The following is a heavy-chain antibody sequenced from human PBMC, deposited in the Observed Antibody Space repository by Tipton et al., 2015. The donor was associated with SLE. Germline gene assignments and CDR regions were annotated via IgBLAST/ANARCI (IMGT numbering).Heavy chain of an antibody. CDR3: ARHLSGYYGPSFDY. Sequence: VQLVQSGAEVKKPGESLKISCKTSGYSFSSYSIAWVRQMPGKGLEYMGIIYPGDSDTRYSPSFQGQVTISADKSISTAYLQWSSLKASDPAMYYCARHLSGYYGPSFDYWGQGTLVAVSS. CDR2: IYPGDSDT. D-gene: IGHD3-10*01. CDR1: GYSFSSYS. V-gene: IGHV5-51*03. J-gene: IGHJ4*02.